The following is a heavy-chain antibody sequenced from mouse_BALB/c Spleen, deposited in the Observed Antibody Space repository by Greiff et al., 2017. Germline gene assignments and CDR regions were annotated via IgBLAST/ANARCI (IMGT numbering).Heavy chain of an antibody. CDR1: GFTFSSYT. V-gene: IGHV5-12-2*01. D-gene: IGHD1-1*01. J-gene: IGHJ3*01. Sequence: EVNVVESGGGLVQPGGSLKLSCAASGFTFSSYTMSWVRQTPEKRLVWVAYISNGGGSTYYPDTVKGRFTISRDNAKNTLYLQMSSLKSEDTDMYYCASPYYYGSSSAWFAYWGEGTLVTVSA. CDR2: ISNGGGST. CDR3: ASPYYYGSSSAWFAY.